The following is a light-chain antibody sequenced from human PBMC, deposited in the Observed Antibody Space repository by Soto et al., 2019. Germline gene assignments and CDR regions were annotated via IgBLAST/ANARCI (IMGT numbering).Light chain of an antibody. CDR2: GAS. Sequence: SVLTPSPGPLSFSPGERATLSCWASQNVLSNYLAWYQQKPGQAPRLLIYGASNRATGIPDRFGGSGSGTDFTLTISRLEPEDFAVYYCQQYSFLPRTFGQGTKVDIK. CDR1: QNVLSNY. CDR3: QQYSFLPRT. V-gene: IGKV3-20*01. J-gene: IGKJ1*01.